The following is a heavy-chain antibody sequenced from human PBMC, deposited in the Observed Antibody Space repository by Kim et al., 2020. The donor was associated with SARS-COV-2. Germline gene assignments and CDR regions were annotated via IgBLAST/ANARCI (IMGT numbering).Heavy chain of an antibody. J-gene: IGHJ4*02. Sequence: GGSLRLSCAASGFTFSSYSMNWVRQAPGKGLEWVSSISSSSSYIYYADSVKGRFTISRDNAKNSLYLQMNSLRAEDTAVYYCARVGDVVTAMPIDYWGQGTLVTVSS. V-gene: IGHV3-21*01. CDR3: ARVGDVVTAMPIDY. CDR1: GFTFSSYS. CDR2: ISSSSSYI. D-gene: IGHD5-18*01.